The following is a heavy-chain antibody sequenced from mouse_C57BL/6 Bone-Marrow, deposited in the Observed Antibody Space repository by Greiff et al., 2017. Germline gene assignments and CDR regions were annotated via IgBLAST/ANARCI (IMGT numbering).Heavy chain of an antibody. CDR2: INPSNGGT. Sequence: QVQLQQPGTELVKPGASVKLSCKASGYTFTSYWMHWVKQRPGQGLEWIGNINPSNGGTNYNEKFKSKATLTVDKSSSTAYMQLSSLTSEVSAFYYCARVGPYSNFFFDYWGQGTTLTVSS. D-gene: IGHD2-5*01. CDR3: ARVGPYSNFFFDY. CDR1: GYTFTSYW. V-gene: IGHV1-53*01. J-gene: IGHJ2*01.